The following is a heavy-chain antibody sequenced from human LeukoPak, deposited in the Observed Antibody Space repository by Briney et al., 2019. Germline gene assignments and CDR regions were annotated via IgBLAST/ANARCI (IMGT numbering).Heavy chain of an antibody. Sequence: PGRSLRLSCAASGFTFSSYGMHWVRQAPGKGLEWVAVIRYDGSNKYYADSVKGRFTISRDNSKNTLYLQMNSLRAEDTAVYYCARDGLRAAGTHFDYWGQGTLVTVSP. V-gene: IGHV3-33*01. J-gene: IGHJ4*02. CDR1: GFTFSSYG. D-gene: IGHD6-13*01. CDR2: IRYDGSNK. CDR3: ARDGLRAAGTHFDY.